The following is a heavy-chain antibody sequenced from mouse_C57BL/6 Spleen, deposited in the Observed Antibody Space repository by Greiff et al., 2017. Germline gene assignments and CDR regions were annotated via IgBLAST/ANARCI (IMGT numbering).Heavy chain of an antibody. Sequence: GQVVESGGGLVKPGGSLKLSCAASGFTFSDYGMHWVRQGPEKGLEWVAYISSGSSTIYYADTVKGRFTISRDNAKNTLFLQMTSLRSEDTAMYYCARKESYYFDYWGQGTTLTVSS. CDR3: ARKESYYFDY. CDR2: ISSGSSTI. D-gene: IGHD6-2*01. J-gene: IGHJ2*01. V-gene: IGHV5-17*01. CDR1: GFTFSDYG.